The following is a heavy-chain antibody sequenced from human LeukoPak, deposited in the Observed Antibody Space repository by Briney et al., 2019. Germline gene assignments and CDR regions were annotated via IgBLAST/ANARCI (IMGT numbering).Heavy chain of an antibody. Sequence: SETLSLTCAVYVGSFSGYYWSWIRQPPGRGLEWIGEINHSGSTNYNPSLKSRVTISVDTSKNQFSLKMRSVTAADTAVYYCARVRAVAGTPPDYWGQGTLVTVSS. J-gene: IGHJ4*02. V-gene: IGHV4-34*01. CDR3: ARVRAVAGTPPDY. CDR2: INHSGST. D-gene: IGHD6-19*01. CDR1: VGSFSGYY.